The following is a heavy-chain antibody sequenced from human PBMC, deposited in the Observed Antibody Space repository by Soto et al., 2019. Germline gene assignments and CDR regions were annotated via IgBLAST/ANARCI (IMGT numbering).Heavy chain of an antibody. CDR2: IYYSGST. CDR1: GGSISSYY. V-gene: IGHV4-59*01. CDR3: AGTWEGSGSYYN. Sequence: SETLSLTCTVSGGSISSYYWSWIRQPPGKGLERIGYIYYSGSTNYNPSLKSRVTISVDTSKNQFSLKLSSVTAADTAVYYCAGTWEGSGSYYNWGQGTLVTVSS. D-gene: IGHD3-10*01. J-gene: IGHJ4*02.